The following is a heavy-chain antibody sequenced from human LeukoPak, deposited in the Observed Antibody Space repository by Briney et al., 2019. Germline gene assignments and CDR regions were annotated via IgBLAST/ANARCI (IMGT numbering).Heavy chain of an antibody. V-gene: IGHV3-66*02. CDR1: GLTVSSNY. J-gene: IGHJ2*01. Sequence: GGSLRLFCAASGLTVSSNYMSWVRQAPGKGLEWVSVLYSGGSTYYADSVKGRFTISRDNSKNTLYLQMNSLRPEDTAVYFCARDGRYASSWYRYFDLWGRGTLVSVSS. CDR2: LYSGGST. CDR3: ARDGRYASSWYRYFDL. D-gene: IGHD6-13*01.